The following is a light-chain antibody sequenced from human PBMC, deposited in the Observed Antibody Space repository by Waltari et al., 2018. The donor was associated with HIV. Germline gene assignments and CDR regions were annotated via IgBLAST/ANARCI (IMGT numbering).Light chain of an antibody. V-gene: IGLV1-51*01. CDR3: GTWERSLSAMV. CDR1: TSNIGNNY. CDR2: DKD. J-gene: IGLJ3*02. Sequence: QSVLTQPPSVSAAPGQKVTISCSGSTSNIGNNYVYWYQQFPETAPKLLIYDKDKRPAGIPDRVSGSKSGTSATLGITGLQTGDEADYYCGTWERSLSAMVFGGGTKLTVL.